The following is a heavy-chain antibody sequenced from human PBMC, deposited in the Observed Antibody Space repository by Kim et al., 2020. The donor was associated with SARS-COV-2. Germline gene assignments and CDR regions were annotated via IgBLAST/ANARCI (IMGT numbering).Heavy chain of an antibody. CDR3: ATTGYSTVSPFDY. D-gene: IGHD6-13*01. V-gene: IGHV4-4*07. J-gene: IGHJ4*02. Sequence: TPSPKGRVTMSADTSKNQFSLKVSSVTAADTAVYYCATTGYSTVSPFDYWGQGTLVTVSS.